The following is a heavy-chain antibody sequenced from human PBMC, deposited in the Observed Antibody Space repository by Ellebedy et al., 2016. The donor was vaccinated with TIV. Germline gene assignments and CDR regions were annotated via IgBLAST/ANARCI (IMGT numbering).Heavy chain of an antibody. CDR2: VYGFDST. J-gene: IGHJ4*02. CDR1: GFTVNSNY. CDR3: AREGGGNAWYPSFDL. V-gene: IGHV3-66*01. D-gene: IGHD6-19*01. Sequence: GESLKISCVASGFTVNSNYISWVRQAPGKGLEWVSTVYGFDSTYFADTVKGRFSFFRDTSKNTVYLQINSLRAEDTAVYYCAREGGGNAWYPSFDLWGQGTLVTVSS.